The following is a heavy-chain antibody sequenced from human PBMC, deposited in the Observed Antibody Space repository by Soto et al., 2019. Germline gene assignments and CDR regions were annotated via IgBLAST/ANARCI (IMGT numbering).Heavy chain of an antibody. CDR1: GGSISSGGYS. Sequence: AETLSLTCAVSGGSISSGGYSWSWVRQPPWKGLEWIGEIYHSGSTNYNPSLKSRVTISVDKSKNQFSLKLSSVTAADTAVYYCARESMVRGVIAYYYYGMDVWGQGTTVTVSS. CDR3: ARESMVRGVIAYYYYGMDV. CDR2: IYHSGST. J-gene: IGHJ6*02. V-gene: IGHV4-4*02. D-gene: IGHD3-10*01.